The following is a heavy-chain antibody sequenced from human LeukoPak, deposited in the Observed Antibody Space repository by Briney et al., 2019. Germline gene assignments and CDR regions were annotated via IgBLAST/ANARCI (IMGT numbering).Heavy chain of an antibody. CDR2: IIPIFGTA. V-gene: IGHV1-69*05. D-gene: IGHD3-22*01. J-gene: IGHJ1*01. CDR3: ASRGSGYYFDEYFQH. Sequence: GASVKVSCKASGGTFSSYAISWARQAPGQGLEWMGRIIPIFGTANYAQKFQGRVTITTDESTSTAYMELSSLRSEDTAVYYCASRGSGYYFDEYFQHWGQGTLVTVSS. CDR1: GGTFSSYA.